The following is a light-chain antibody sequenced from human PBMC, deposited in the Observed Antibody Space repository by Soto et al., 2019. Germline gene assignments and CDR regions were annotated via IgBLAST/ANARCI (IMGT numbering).Light chain of an antibody. V-gene: IGKV3-20*01. J-gene: IGKJ1*01. CDR1: QSMGTS. CDR3: QHYGSSPRT. CDR2: GES. Sequence: EIVLTQSAATPSVSPVDRATLSCRASQSMGTSLAWYQQTTGQAPRILIYGESSRATGIPDRLSGSGSGTDLTLTISRLEPADFAVYYCQHYGSSPRTCGQGTKVDIK.